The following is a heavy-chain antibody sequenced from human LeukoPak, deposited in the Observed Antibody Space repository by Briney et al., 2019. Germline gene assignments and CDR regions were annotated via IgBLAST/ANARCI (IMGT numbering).Heavy chain of an antibody. J-gene: IGHJ4*02. V-gene: IGHV6-1*01. CDR3: ARTRDLGPDY. D-gene: IGHD1-26*01. Sequence: SQTLSLTCVISGDSVSSNSAAWNWIRQSPSRGLEWLGRTYYRSKWYSHYAVSMKSRMTVNPDTSKNQFSLQLNSVTPEDTAVYYCARTRDLGPDYWGQGTLVTVSS. CDR2: TYYRSKWYS. CDR1: GDSVSSNSAA.